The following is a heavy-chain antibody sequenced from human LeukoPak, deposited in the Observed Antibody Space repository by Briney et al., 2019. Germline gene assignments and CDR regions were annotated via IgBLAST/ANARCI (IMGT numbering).Heavy chain of an antibody. Sequence: GGSLRLSCATSDFTVSDNYMSWVRQAPGRGLEWVSVISDGGVTYYADSVKGRFTNSRDDSNDTLYLQMNSLRPEDTAVYYCGGSGSYYTPSYYWGQGTLVTVSS. D-gene: IGHD3-10*01. CDR2: ISDGGVT. J-gene: IGHJ4*02. V-gene: IGHV3-53*01. CDR3: GGSGSYYTPSYY. CDR1: DFTVSDNY.